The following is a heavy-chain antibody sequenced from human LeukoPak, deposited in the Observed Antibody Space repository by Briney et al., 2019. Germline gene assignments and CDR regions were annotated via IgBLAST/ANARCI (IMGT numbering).Heavy chain of an antibody. CDR1: GGSISSGGYS. CDR2: IYHSGST. CDR3: ARSKRSWFGELPPLDY. J-gene: IGHJ4*02. V-gene: IGHV4-30-2*01. D-gene: IGHD3-10*01. Sequence: SETLSLTCAVSGGSISSGGYSWSWIRQPPGKGLEWIGYIYHSGSTYYNPPLKSRVTISVDRSKNQFSLKLSSVTAADTAVYYCARSKRSWFGELPPLDYWGQGTLVTVSS.